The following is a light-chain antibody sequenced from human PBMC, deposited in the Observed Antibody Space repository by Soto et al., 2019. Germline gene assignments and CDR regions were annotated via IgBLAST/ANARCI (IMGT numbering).Light chain of an antibody. CDR1: QSISSY. V-gene: IGKV1-39*01. Sequence: DIQMTQSPSSLSASVGDRVTITCRASQSISSYLNWYQQKPGKAPKLLIYAASSLQSGVPSRFSGSGSGTDFTVTISRLQPEDLATCYGQPSHRTPPPTFGGGTQVEIK. J-gene: IGKJ4*01. CDR2: AAS. CDR3: QPSHRTPPPT.